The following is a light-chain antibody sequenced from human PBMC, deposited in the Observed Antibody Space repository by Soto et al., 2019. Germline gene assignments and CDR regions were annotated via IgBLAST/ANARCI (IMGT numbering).Light chain of an antibody. Sequence: QLPRQPSSLSSSIGVTVTITCRASQSISSYLDWYQQKPGKAPKLLIYAASTLQSGVPSRFSGSGSGTDFTLTISSLQPEDFATYYCQQINSYPLTSGGGTKVDIK. CDR3: QQINSYPLT. CDR2: AAS. CDR1: QSISSY. J-gene: IGKJ4*01. V-gene: IGKV1-9*01.